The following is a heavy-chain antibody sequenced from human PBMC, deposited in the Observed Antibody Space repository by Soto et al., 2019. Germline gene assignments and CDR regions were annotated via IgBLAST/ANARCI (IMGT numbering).Heavy chain of an antibody. D-gene: IGHD3-10*01. V-gene: IGHV3-74*03. Sequence: GGSLRLSCAASGFIFRSYWMHWVRQVPGKGPVWVARINSDGRNTKYTDSVKGRGTSSRDKAKSTLYLKMNSLRVEDTAVYYCARDFMARGRESNWFDPWGQETVFPVSS. CDR1: GFIFRSYW. CDR2: INSDGRNT. J-gene: IGHJ5*02. CDR3: ARDFMARGRESNWFDP.